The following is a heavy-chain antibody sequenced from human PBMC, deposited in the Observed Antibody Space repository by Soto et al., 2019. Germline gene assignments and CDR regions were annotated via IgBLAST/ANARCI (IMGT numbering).Heavy chain of an antibody. J-gene: IGHJ4*02. V-gene: IGHV3-23*01. Sequence: PVVSRRLSCLFSVFTFIDSFISLFLQAPGNGLEWLSVMSGDGRTRYALSVTGLFTISRENSKNTLYLQMRSLRAEYAAAYYCVKWHKCNFDSLTFTGFDFLGQGSQXPVYS. CDR2: MSGDGRT. CDR3: VKWHKCNFDSLTFTGFDF. D-gene: IGHD3-22*01. CDR1: VFTFIDSF.